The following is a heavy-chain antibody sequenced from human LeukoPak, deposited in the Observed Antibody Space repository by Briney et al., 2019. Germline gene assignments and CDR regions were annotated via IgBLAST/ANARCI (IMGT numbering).Heavy chain of an antibody. J-gene: IGHJ4*02. CDR2: IHYSGNT. CDR1: GASISAYS. V-gene: IGHV4-59*08. CDR3: ARHGRESRYFDWLLYYIDH. Sequence: PSETLSLTCTVSGASISAYSWSRIRQPPGKGLEWIGCIHYSGNTHCNPSLESRVTLSVDTSKNQFSLKLSSVTAADTAVYYCARHGRESRYFDWLLYYIDHWGQGALVTASS. D-gene: IGHD3-9*01.